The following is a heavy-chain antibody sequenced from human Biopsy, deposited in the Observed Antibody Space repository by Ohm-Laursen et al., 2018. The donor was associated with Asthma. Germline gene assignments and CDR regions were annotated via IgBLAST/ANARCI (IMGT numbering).Heavy chain of an antibody. CDR1: GFTFSDYA. CDR2: ISYDGSDK. V-gene: IGHV3-30-3*01. Sequence: SLRLSCSASGFTFSDYAIYWVRQAPGKGLEWVAFISYDGSDKFYADSVKGRFTASRDNSQNTLDLHMNRLTFEDTAVYYCARASVVKHYYYYGMDVWGPGTTVTVFS. CDR3: ARASVVKHYYYYGMDV. J-gene: IGHJ6*02.